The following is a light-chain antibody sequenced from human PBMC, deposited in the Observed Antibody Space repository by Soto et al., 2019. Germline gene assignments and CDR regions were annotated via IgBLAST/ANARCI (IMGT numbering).Light chain of an antibody. CDR2: GAS. CDR3: QQYGSSPFT. CDR1: QSVSSSS. V-gene: IGKV3-20*01. Sequence: EIVLTQSPGTLSLSPGESATLSCRASQSVSSSSLAWYQQKPGQAPRLLIFGASSRARRIPDRFSGSESGTDFSLTINRLEPEDFSVYFCQQYGSSPFTFGPGTKVDIK. J-gene: IGKJ3*01.